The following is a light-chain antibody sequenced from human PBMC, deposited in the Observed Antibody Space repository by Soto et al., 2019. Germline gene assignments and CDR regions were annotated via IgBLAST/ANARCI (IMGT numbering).Light chain of an antibody. Sequence: DLQMTQSPSSLSASVGDRVTITCRASQSISSYLNWYQQKPGKAPKLLIYAASSLQSGVPSRFSGSGSGTDFTLTISSLQPEDFATYYCQQSYSTPPTFGRRTKLEIK. CDR3: QQSYSTPPT. CDR2: AAS. V-gene: IGKV1-39*01. J-gene: IGKJ2*01. CDR1: QSISSY.